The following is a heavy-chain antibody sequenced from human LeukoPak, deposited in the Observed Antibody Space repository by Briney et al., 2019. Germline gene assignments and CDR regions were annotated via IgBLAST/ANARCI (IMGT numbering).Heavy chain of an antibody. CDR2: INPSGGSP. J-gene: IGHJ4*02. CDR1: GYTFTTYY. CDR3: ARVGSVDTSGYYDY. V-gene: IGHV1-46*01. Sequence: ASVKVSCEASGYTFTTYYIHWVRQAPGQGLEWLGIINPSGGSPTYAQKFQGRVTMTRDTSTSTVYMELSSLRSDDTAVYYCARVGSVDTSGYYDYWGQGTLVTVSS. D-gene: IGHD3-22*01.